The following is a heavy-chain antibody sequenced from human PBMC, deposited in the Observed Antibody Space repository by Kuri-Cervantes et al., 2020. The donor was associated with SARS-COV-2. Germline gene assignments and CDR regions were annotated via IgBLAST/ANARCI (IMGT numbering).Heavy chain of an antibody. V-gene: IGHV3-33*01. J-gene: IGHJ3*02. CDR2: IWYNGSKQ. D-gene: IGHD1-26*01. Sequence: GGSLRLSCAASGFTFSRYGMHWVRQAPGKGLEWVAFIWYNGSKQNYADSVKGRFTISRDNSKNTLYLQMNSLRGEDTAVYYCERGVTEWELRGDGFDIWGQGTMVTVSS. CDR3: ERGVTEWELRGDGFDI. CDR1: GFTFSRYG.